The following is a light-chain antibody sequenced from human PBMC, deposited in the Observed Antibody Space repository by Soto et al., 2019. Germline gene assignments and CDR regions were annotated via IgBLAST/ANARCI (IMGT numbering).Light chain of an antibody. J-gene: IGKJ4*01. CDR3: QQRSNWPLT. Sequence: EIVLTQSPATPSLSPGERATLSCRASQSVSRYLAWYQQKPGQAPRLLIYDASNRATGIPARFSGSGSGTDFTLTISSLEAEDFAVYYCQQRSNWPLTFGGGTKVEIK. V-gene: IGKV3-11*01. CDR2: DAS. CDR1: QSVSRY.